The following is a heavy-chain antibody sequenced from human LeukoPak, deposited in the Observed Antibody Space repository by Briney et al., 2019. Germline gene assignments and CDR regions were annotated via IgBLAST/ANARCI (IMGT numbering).Heavy chain of an antibody. D-gene: IGHD4-11*01. J-gene: IGHJ3*02. CDR1: GFLFTSYR. Sequence: GGSLRLSCEASGFLFTSYRMSWVRQAPGKGPEWVAHIKENGNEQYYADSVKGRFTISRDNVKQSLCLQMNNLRVEDTAVYYCARGPGDYDASDIWGQGTMVTVSS. V-gene: IGHV3-7*01. CDR3: ARGPGDYDASDI. CDR2: IKENGNEQ.